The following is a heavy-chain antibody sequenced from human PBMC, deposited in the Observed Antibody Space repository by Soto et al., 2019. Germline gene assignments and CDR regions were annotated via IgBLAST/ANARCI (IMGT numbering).Heavy chain of an antibody. CDR2: MYNTGST. CDR3: ARDLWGYCGTDCYPLDV. J-gene: IGHJ6*02. Sequence: PSETLFLTCTVSCGSISGYYCSWIRQPPGKGLEWIGYMYNTGSTVYNPSFKSRVTISVDTSKNQFSLKLNSVTAADTAVYYCARDLWGYCGTDCYPLDVWGQGTTVTVSS. V-gene: IGHV4-59*01. CDR1: CGSISGYY. D-gene: IGHD2-21*02.